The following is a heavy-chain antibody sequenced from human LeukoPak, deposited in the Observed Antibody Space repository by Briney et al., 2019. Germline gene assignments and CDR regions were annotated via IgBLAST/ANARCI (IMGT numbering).Heavy chain of an antibody. CDR2: INPDSGGT. CDR3: ARGSAGRPYYFDY. V-gene: IGHV1-2*02. Sequence: GASVKVSCKASGGTFSTYAISWVRQAPGQGLEWMGWINPDSGGTHYAQKFQGRVTMTRDTSISTAYMELSRLRSDDTAVYYCARGSAGRPYYFDYWGQGTLVTVSS. CDR1: GGTFSTYA. J-gene: IGHJ4*02.